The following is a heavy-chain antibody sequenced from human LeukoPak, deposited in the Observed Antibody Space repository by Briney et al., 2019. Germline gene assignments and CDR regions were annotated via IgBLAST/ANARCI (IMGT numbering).Heavy chain of an antibody. V-gene: IGHV5-51*01. CDR2: IYPGDSDT. J-gene: IGHJ4*02. D-gene: IGHD6-19*01. CDR1: GYSFSTYW. CDR3: ARVESSGWYFDY. Sequence: GESLKISCKGSGYSFSTYWIGWVRQMPGKGLEWMGIIYPGDSDTRYSPSFQGQVTMSADKSVSTAYLQWSSLKASDTAMYYCARVESSGWYFDYWGQGTLVTVSS.